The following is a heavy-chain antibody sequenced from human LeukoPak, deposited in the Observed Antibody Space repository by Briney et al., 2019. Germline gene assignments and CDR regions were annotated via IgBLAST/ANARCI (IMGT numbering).Heavy chain of an antibody. J-gene: IGHJ3*02. Sequence: ASVKVSCKASGYTFTSYDINWVRQAPGQGLEWMGWMNPNSGNTGYAQKFQGRVTMTRNTSISTAYMELSSLRSEDTAVYYCARWDKEGYSYGFDAFDIWGQGTMVTVSS. CDR2: MNPNSGNT. CDR1: GYTFTSYD. CDR3: ARWDKEGYSYGFDAFDI. D-gene: IGHD5-18*01. V-gene: IGHV1-8*01.